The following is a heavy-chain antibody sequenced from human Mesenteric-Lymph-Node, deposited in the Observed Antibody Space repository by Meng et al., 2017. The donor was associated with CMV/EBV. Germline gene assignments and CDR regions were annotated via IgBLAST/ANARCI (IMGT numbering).Heavy chain of an antibody. Sequence: GGSLRLSCAASGFTFTTYSMNWVRQAPGKGLEWVSSISRSTSYIYYADSMKGRFTISRDNAKNSLYLQMNSLRAEATAVYYCARDPFMAAAGKPYYYGMDVWGQGTTVTVSS. CDR1: GFTFTTYS. CDR2: ISRSTSYI. CDR3: ARDPFMAAAGKPYYYGMDV. D-gene: IGHD6-13*01. V-gene: IGHV3-21*01. J-gene: IGHJ6*02.